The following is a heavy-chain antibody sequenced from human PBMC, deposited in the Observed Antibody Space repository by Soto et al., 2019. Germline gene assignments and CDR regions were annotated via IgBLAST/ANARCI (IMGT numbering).Heavy chain of an antibody. J-gene: IGHJ6*03. Sequence: ASVKVSCKASGYTFTSYDIYWVRQATGQGLEWMGWMNPNSGNTAYAQKFQGRVTMTRNTSISTAYMELSSLRSDDTAVYYCARDFWSGYESNYYYYMDVWGKGTTVTVSS. V-gene: IGHV1-8*01. CDR1: GYTFTSYD. CDR3: ARDFWSGYESNYYYYMDV. D-gene: IGHD3-3*01. CDR2: MNPNSGNT.